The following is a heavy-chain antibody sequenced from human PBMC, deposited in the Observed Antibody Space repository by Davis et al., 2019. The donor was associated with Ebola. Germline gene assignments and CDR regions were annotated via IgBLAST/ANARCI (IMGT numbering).Heavy chain of an antibody. CDR3: ARTKHYYDSSGNFDY. CDR1: GYTFTGYY. Sequence: ASVKVSCTASGYTFTGYYMHWVRQAPGQGLEWMGWINPNSGGTNYAQKFQGRVTMTRDTSISTAYMELSRLRSDDTAVYYCARTKHYYDSSGNFDYWGQGTLVTVSS. D-gene: IGHD3-22*01. CDR2: INPNSGGT. J-gene: IGHJ4*02. V-gene: IGHV1-2*02.